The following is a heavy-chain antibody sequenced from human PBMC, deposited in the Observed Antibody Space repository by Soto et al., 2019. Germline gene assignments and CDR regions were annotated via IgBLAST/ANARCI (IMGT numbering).Heavy chain of an antibody. J-gene: IGHJ5*02. CDR3: ARDFGSWFDP. V-gene: IGHV4-59*01. CDR2: IYYSGST. CDR1: GGSISSYY. Sequence: ETLSLTCTVSGGSISSYYWSWIRQPPGKGLEWIGYIYYSGSTNYNPSLKSRVTISVDTSKNQFSLKLSSVTAADTAVYYCARDFGSWFDPWGQGTLVTVSS. D-gene: IGHD3-10*01.